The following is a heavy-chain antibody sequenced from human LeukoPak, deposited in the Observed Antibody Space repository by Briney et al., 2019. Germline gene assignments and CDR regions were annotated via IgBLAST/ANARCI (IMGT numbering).Heavy chain of an antibody. J-gene: IGHJ4*02. CDR1: GGSISSYH. V-gene: IGHV4-59*01. Sequence: SETLSLTCTVSGGSISSYHWSWIRQPPGKGLEWIGYIYYSGSTNYNPSLKSRVTISVDTSKNQFSLKLSSVTAADTAVYYCARSSIVVVRGFDYWGQGTLVTVSS. D-gene: IGHD3-22*01. CDR3: ARSSIVVVRGFDY. CDR2: IYYSGST.